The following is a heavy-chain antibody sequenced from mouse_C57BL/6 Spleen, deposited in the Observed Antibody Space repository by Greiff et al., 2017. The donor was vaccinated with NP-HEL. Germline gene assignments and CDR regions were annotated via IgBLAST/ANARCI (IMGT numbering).Heavy chain of an antibody. Sequence: QVQLQQSGAELVRPGTSVKVSCKASGYAFTNYLIEWVKQRPGQGLEWIGVINPGSGGTNYNEKFKGKATLTADKSSSTAYMQLSSLTSEDSAVYFCARGLLRSRGAMDYWGQGTSVTVSS. V-gene: IGHV1-54*01. CDR3: ARGLLRSRGAMDY. CDR1: GYAFTNYL. J-gene: IGHJ4*01. CDR2: INPGSGGT. D-gene: IGHD1-1*01.